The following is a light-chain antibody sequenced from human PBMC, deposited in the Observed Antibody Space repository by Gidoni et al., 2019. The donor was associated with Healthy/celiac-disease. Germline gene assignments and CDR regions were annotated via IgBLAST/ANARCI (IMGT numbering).Light chain of an antibody. CDR3: QVWDSSSDHPHVV. V-gene: IGLV3-21*02. CDR1: NIGSKS. Sequence: SYVLTQPHSVSVASGQTARITCGGNNIGSKSGHVYQQKPGQAPVLVVYDDSDRPSGIPERFSGSNSGNTATLTISRVAAGDEADYYCQVWDSSSDHPHVVFGGGTKLTVL. CDR2: DDS. J-gene: IGLJ2*01.